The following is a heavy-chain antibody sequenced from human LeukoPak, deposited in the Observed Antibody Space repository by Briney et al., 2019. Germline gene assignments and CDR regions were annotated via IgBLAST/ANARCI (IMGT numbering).Heavy chain of an antibody. D-gene: IGHD3-22*01. CDR3: TRYYYDSSDLRAFDY. CDR2: TRNKANSYTT. J-gene: IGHJ4*02. CDR1: GFTFSDHY. V-gene: IGHV3-72*01. Sequence: GGSLRLSCAVSGFTFSDHYMDWVRQAPGKGLEWVGRTRNKANSYTTEYAASVKGRFTISRDDSKNSLYLQMNSLKTEDTAVYYCTRYYYDSSDLRAFDYWGQGTLVTVSS.